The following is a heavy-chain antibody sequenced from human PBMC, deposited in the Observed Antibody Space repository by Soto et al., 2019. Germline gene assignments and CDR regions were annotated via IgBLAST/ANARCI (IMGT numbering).Heavy chain of an antibody. CDR3: VRDGFNSGLAAYYFDY. Sequence: PSETLSLTCTVSGGSISGYYWSWIRQPPGKGLEWIGSVYYSGSTNYNPSLKSRLTMSVDTSKQQFSLKLSSVTAADTALYYCVRDGFNSGLAAYYFDYWGQGTLVTVSS. CDR2: VYYSGST. D-gene: IGHD6-19*01. CDR1: GGSISGYY. J-gene: IGHJ4*02. V-gene: IGHV4-59*01.